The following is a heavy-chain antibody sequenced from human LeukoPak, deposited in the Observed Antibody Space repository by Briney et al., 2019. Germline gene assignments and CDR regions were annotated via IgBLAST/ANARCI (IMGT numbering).Heavy chain of an antibody. Sequence: PGGSLRLSCSASGFTFSGSWMSRVRQAPGKGLEWVANINQDGSEKNYVDSVKGRFTISGDNAKNSLSLQLSSLRVEDTATYYCARDRGGDTFDYWGQGTLVSVSS. CDR2: INQDGSEK. J-gene: IGHJ4*02. D-gene: IGHD5-24*01. CDR1: GFTFSGSW. V-gene: IGHV3-7*03. CDR3: ARDRGGDTFDY.